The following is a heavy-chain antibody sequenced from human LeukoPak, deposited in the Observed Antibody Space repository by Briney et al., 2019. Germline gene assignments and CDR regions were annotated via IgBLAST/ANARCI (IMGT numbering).Heavy chain of an antibody. CDR2: INHSGST. CDR1: GGSFSGYY. CDR3: ARVGRFLAWFDP. J-gene: IGHJ5*02. D-gene: IGHD3-3*01. V-gene: IGHV4-34*01. Sequence: MSAETLSLTCAVYGGSFSGYYWGWIRQPPGKGLEWIGEINHSGSTNYNPSLKSRVTISVDTPKNHFSLKLSSVTAADTAVYYCARVGRFLAWFDPWGQGTLVTVSS.